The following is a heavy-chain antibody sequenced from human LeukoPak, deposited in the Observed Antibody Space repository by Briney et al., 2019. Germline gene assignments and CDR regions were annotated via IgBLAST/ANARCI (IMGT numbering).Heavy chain of an antibody. CDR1: GGSISSSSYY. V-gene: IGHV4-61*05. CDR2: IYYSGST. D-gene: IGHD3-10*01. Sequence: SETLSLTCTVSGGSISSSSYYWGWIRQPPGKGLEWIGYIYYSGSTNYNPSLKSRVTISVDTSKNQFSLKLSSVTAADTAVYYCARALGGSEAFDIWGQGTMVTVSS. J-gene: IGHJ3*02. CDR3: ARALGGSEAFDI.